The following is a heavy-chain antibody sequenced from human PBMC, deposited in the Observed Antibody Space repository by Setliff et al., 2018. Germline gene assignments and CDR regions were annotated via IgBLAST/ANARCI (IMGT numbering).Heavy chain of an antibody. D-gene: IGHD3-9*01. Sequence: SETLSLTCAVSGGSISSGSYYWSWIRQPAGKKLEWIGRIHASGSPDYNPSFKSRVTISRDTSTNQFALKLTSATAADTAVYYCARERYFDWFFEDWGHGTLVTVSS. J-gene: IGHJ4*01. V-gene: IGHV4-61*02. CDR1: GGSISSGSYY. CDR2: IHASGSP. CDR3: ARERYFDWFFED.